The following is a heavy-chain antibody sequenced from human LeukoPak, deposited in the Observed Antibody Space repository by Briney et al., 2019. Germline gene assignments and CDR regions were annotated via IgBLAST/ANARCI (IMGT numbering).Heavy chain of an antibody. CDR1: GFTFSNAW. D-gene: IGHD1-14*01. Sequence: GGCLRLSCAAAGFTFSNAWMSWVRQAPGKWLEWGGRIKRKTDGGTTDYAAPVKGRFAISRDNSKNTRYLQMNSLKTEDTAVYYCTTDLSLYRDAFDIWGQGTMVTVSS. CDR2: IKRKTDGGTT. CDR3: TTDLSLYRDAFDI. V-gene: IGHV3-15*01. J-gene: IGHJ3*02.